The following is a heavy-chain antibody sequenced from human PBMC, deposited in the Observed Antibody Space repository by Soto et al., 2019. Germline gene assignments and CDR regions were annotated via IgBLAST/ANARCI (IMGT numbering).Heavy chain of an antibody. CDR3: ARGRDYYGSGSYYHYYAMDV. CDR1: GFTFSTYA. D-gene: IGHD3-10*01. Sequence: GGSLGLSCAASGFTFSTYAMHWVRQAPGKGLEWVAVTSYDGSNKYYADSVKGRFTISRDNSKNTLYLQMNSLRAEDTAVYYCARGRDYYGSGSYYHYYAMDVWGQGTTVTV. J-gene: IGHJ6*02. CDR2: TSYDGSNK. V-gene: IGHV3-30-3*01.